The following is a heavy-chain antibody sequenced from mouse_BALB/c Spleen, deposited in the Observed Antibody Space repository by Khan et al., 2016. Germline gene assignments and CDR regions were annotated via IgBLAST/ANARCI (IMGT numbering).Heavy chain of an antibody. V-gene: IGHV3-2*02. CDR1: GYSITSAYA. Sequence: EVQLQESGPGLVKPSQSLSLTCTVTGYSITSAYAWNWFRQFPGNKLEWIGYLSSSGLTSFNPSLKSRISNTRDTSKNQFFLQLNSVTTEDTATYYCARTSNHFDYLGQGTTRTVSS. CDR3: ARTSNHFDY. D-gene: IGHD2-5*01. J-gene: IGHJ2*01. CDR2: LSSSGLT.